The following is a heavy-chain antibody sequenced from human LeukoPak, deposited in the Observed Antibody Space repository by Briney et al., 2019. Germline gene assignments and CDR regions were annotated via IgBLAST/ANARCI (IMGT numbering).Heavy chain of an antibody. Sequence: SETLSLTCTVSGGSISGYYWSWIRQPPGKGLEWIGYIYYSGSTNYNPSLKSRVTISVDTSKNQFSLKLSSVTAVDTAVYYCARKSGGAHDYWGQGTLVTVSS. J-gene: IGHJ4*02. CDR1: GGSISGYY. CDR2: IYYSGST. V-gene: IGHV4-59*01. CDR3: ARKSGGAHDY. D-gene: IGHD3-16*01.